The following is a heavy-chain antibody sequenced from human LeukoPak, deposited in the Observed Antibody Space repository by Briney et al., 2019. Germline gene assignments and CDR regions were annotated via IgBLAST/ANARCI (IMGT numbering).Heavy chain of an antibody. Sequence: GGSLRLSCVAFGFTFSSYSMNWVRQAPGKGLEWVSSISSSSSYIYYADSVKGRFTISRDNAKNSLYLQMNSLRAEDTAVYYCATGPYGSGSYWGLIYFDYWGQGTLVTVSS. V-gene: IGHV3-21*01. CDR2: ISSSSSYI. CDR1: GFTFSSYS. J-gene: IGHJ4*02. CDR3: ATGPYGSGSYWGLIYFDY. D-gene: IGHD3-10*01.